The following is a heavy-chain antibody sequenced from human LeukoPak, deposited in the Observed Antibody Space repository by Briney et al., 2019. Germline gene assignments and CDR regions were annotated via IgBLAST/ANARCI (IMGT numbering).Heavy chain of an antibody. CDR3: ARGRGYCSGGSCYQIASYYFDY. V-gene: IGHV1-69*13. CDR1: GGTFSSYA. Sequence: SVKVSCEASGGTFSSYAISWVRQAPGQGLEWMGGIIPIFGTANYAQKFQGRVTITADESTSTAYMELSSLRSEDTAVYYCARGRGYCSGGSCYQIASYYFDYWGQGTLVAVSS. D-gene: IGHD2-15*01. CDR2: IIPIFGTA. J-gene: IGHJ4*02.